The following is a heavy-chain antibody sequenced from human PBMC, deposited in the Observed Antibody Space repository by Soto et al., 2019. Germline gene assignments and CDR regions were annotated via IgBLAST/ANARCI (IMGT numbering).Heavy chain of an antibody. V-gene: IGHV3-23*01. CDR2: ISGSGGST. CDR1: GFTFSSYA. Sequence: GGSLRLSCAASGFTFSSYAMSWVRQAPGKGLEWVSAISGSGGSTYYADSVKGRFTISRDNSKNTLYLQMNSLRAEDTAVYYCAKDGRISASYYYYMDVWGKGTTVTVSS. J-gene: IGHJ6*03. CDR3: AKDGRISASYYYYMDV. D-gene: IGHD2-15*01.